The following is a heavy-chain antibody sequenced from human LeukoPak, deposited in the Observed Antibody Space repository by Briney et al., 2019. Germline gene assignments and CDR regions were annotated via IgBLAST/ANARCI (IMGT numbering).Heavy chain of an antibody. CDR3: ARGGLIHRRDIVVVPAATVPHFDY. Sequence: SETLPLTCAVYGGSFSGYYWSWIRQPPGKGLEWIGEINHSGSTNYNPSLKSRVTISVDTSKNQFSLKLSSVTAADTAVYYCARGGLIHRRDIVVVPAATVPHFDYWGQGTLVTVSS. V-gene: IGHV4-34*01. J-gene: IGHJ4*02. CDR1: GGSFSGYY. D-gene: IGHD2-2*01. CDR2: INHSGST.